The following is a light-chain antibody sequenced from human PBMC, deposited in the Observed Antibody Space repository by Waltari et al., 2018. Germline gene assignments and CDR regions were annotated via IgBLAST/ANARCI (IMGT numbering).Light chain of an antibody. V-gene: IGLV2-14*01. Sequence: QSALTQPASVSGSPGQSITISCTGTSSDVGGYNYVSWYQQHPGKAPKLMIYDVSKRPYWVSNRVAGSKSGNTASLTISGLQAEDEADYYCSSYTSSSTPVVFGGGTKLTVL. J-gene: IGLJ2*01. CDR3: SSYTSSSTPVV. CDR1: SSDVGGYNY. CDR2: DVS.